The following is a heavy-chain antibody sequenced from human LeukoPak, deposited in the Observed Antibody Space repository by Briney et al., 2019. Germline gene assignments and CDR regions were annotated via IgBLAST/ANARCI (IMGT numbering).Heavy chain of an antibody. J-gene: IGHJ4*02. CDR3: AKDLIAVAEDDY. CDR1: GFTFSSYG. Sequence: PGGSLRLSCAASGFTFSSYGMHWVRQAPGKGLEWVAVISYDGSNKYYADSVKGRFTISRDNSKNTLYLQMNSLRAEDTAVYYCAKDLIAVAEDDYWGQGTLVTVSS. CDR2: ISYDGSNK. V-gene: IGHV3-30*18. D-gene: IGHD6-19*01.